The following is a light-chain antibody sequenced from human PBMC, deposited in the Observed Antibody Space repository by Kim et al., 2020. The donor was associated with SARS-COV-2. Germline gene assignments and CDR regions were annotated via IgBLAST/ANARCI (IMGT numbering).Light chain of an antibody. Sequence: ALGTTARVSGGGNNLGSKHVHWYQQKPGQARVLVIYRDNDRPSGIPERFSGSNSGNTATLTISRAQAGDEADYYCQVWDTDSSTYVFGTGTKVTVL. CDR3: QVWDTDSSTYV. V-gene: IGLV3-9*01. J-gene: IGLJ1*01. CDR2: RDN. CDR1: NLGSKH.